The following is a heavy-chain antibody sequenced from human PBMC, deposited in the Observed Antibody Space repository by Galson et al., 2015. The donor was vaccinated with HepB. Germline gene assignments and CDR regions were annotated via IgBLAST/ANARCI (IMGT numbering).Heavy chain of an antibody. J-gene: IGHJ4*02. CDR2: ISGSGGST. V-gene: IGHV3-23*01. CDR1: GFTFSSYA. D-gene: IGHD1-26*01. Sequence: SLRLSCAASGFTFSSYAMSWVRQAPGKGLEWVSAISGSGGSTYYADSVKGRFTISRDNSKNTLYLQMNSLRAEDTAVCYCAKVRRGWELLLLFDYWGQGTLVTVSS. CDR3: AKVRRGWELLLLFDY.